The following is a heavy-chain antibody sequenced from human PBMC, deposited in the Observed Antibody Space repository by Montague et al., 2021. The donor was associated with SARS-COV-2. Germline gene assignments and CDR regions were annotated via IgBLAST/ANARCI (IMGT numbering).Heavy chain of an antibody. CDR1: GDSISSANYQ. V-gene: IGHV4-39*01. Sequence: SETLSLTCNVSGDSISSANYQWAWFRQPPGKGLQWVGSISHGGSAYYNPSLKSRLTISVDMSKRLFPLDVESVAVADTAFYYCARQVGDFWTGFYVDSWGQGTLVTVSS. CDR3: ARQVGDFWTGFYVDS. CDR2: ISHGGSA. D-gene: IGHD3/OR15-3a*01. J-gene: IGHJ4*02.